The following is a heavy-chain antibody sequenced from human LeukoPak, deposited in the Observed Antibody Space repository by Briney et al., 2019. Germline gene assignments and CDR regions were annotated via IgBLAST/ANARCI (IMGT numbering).Heavy chain of an antibody. J-gene: IGHJ3*02. CDR1: GYRSTTYW. CDR3: ARRDGLGAFDI. V-gene: IGHV5-51*01. D-gene: IGHD5-24*01. CDR2: IFHSDSDT. Sequence: GESLQSSCRGSGYRSTTYWIGWVRHMPGKGLEWMGIIFHSDSDTRDSPSFQGQVTTSSAESISTTHLKWSSLKASDTAMYYSARRDGLGAFDIWGQGTMVTVSS.